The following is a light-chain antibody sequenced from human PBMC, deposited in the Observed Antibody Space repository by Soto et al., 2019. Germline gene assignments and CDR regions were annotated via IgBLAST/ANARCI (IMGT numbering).Light chain of an antibody. CDR1: SSDVGGYNY. Sequence: QSVLTQPRSVSGSPGQSVTISCTGTSSDVGGYNYVSWYQQHPGKAPRLLIYDVTERPSGVPDRFSGSKSDNTASLTISGLQAEDEADYYCCSYAGTYTYVFGSETKLTVL. CDR3: CSYAGTYTYV. CDR2: DVT. J-gene: IGLJ1*01. V-gene: IGLV2-11*01.